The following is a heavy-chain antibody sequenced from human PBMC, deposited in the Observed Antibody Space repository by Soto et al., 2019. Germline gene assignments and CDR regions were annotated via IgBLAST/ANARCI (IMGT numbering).Heavy chain of an antibody. CDR2: LKAGKGNA. D-gene: IGHD6-13*01. CDR1: GNRFTNYA. Sequence: GASVKASCKASGNRFTNYAMHWGRPAPGQRYEWLGCLKAGKGNARYSQKFQCRCNLTRDTSASTAYMELSSLRSEDTAVYYCARGQSSSWTSLDYGSQGSLVTVSS. CDR3: ARGQSSSWTSLDY. V-gene: IGHV1-3*01. J-gene: IGHJ4*02.